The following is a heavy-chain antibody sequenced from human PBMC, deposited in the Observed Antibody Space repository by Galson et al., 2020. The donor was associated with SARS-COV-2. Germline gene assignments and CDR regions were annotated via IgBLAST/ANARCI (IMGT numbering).Heavy chain of an antibody. CDR2: IDWDDDK. CDR1: GFSLSTSGVC. D-gene: IGHD6-13*01. CDR3: ARSRAAAGMGAFDI. Sequence: SGPTLVKPTQTLTLTCTFSGFSLSTSGVCVSWIRQPPGKALEWLALIDWDDDKYYSTSLKTRLTISKDTSKNQVVFKMTNMDPVDTATYYCARSRAAAGMGAFDIWGQGTMVTVSS. J-gene: IGHJ3*02. V-gene: IGHV2-70*01.